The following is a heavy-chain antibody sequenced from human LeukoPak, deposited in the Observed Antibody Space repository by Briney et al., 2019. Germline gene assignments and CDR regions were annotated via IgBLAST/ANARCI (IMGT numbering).Heavy chain of an antibody. Sequence: ASVKVSCKVSGYTLTELSMHWVRQAPGKGLEWMGGFDPEDGETIYAQKFQGRVTMTEDTSTDTAYMQLSSLRSEDTAVYYCATGPVVVVPAAGSDDYWGQGTLVTVSS. J-gene: IGHJ4*02. V-gene: IGHV1-24*01. CDR3: ATGPVVVVPAAGSDDY. CDR1: GYTLTELS. D-gene: IGHD2-2*01. CDR2: FDPEDGET.